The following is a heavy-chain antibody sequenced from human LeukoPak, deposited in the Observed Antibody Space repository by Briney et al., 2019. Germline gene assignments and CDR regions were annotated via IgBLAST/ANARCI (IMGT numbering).Heavy chain of an antibody. CDR1: GFTFSSYA. J-gene: IGHJ4*02. CDR3: ARTDTYWNDLDY. Sequence: PGGSLRLSCAASGFTFSSYAMHRVRQAPGKGLEWVAVISYDGSNKYYADSVKGRFTISRDNSKNTLYLQMNSLRAEDTAVYYCARTDTYWNDLDYWGQGTLVTVSS. V-gene: IGHV3-30-3*01. D-gene: IGHD1-1*01. CDR2: ISYDGSNK.